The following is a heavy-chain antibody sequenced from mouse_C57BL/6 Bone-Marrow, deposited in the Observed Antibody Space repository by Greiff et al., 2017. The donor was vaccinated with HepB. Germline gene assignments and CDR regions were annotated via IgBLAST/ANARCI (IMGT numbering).Heavy chain of an antibody. CDR2: IWRGGST. Sequence: QVQLQQSGPGLVQPSQCLSITCTVSGFSLTSYGVHWVRQSPGKGLEWLGVIWRGGSTDYNAAFMSRLSTTKDNSKSQVFFKMSSLQADDTAIYYCAIKRGVYGNYVCWFADWGTGTLVTVAA. V-gene: IGHV2-5*01. CDR1: GFSLTSYG. J-gene: IGHJ3*01. CDR3: AIKRGVYGNYVCWFAD. D-gene: IGHD2-1*01.